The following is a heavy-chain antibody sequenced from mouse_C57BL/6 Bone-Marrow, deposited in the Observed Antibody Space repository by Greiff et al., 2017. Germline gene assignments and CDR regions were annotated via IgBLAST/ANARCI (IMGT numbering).Heavy chain of an antibody. CDR2: IYPGNVDT. Sequence: QVQLQQSGAVLVRPGASVKMSCKASGYTFPRYNMHWVKQTPRQGLDWIGAIYPGNVDTSYNQKFKGMSTLTVDKSSSTAYMQISSLTAEDSAVYYCARRDYYGYFDVWGTGTTVTVSS. CDR3: ARRDYYGYFDV. J-gene: IGHJ1*03. CDR1: GYTFPRYN. V-gene: IGHV1-12*01. D-gene: IGHD2-4*01.